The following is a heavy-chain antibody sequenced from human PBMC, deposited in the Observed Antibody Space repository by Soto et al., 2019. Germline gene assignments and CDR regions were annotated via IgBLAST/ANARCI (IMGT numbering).Heavy chain of an antibody. CDR1: GFTFSNYA. J-gene: IGHJ4*02. D-gene: IGHD3-16*01. CDR3: AKDRLAGGFDY. CDR2: VSATAGTT. V-gene: IGHV3-23*01. Sequence: WGALRLSCAASGFTFSNYAMSWVRQAPGKGLEWVSLVSATAGTTYYTDSVKGRFTISRDNSRNTVYLQMNSLRADDTAVYYCAKDRLAGGFDYWGQGTLVTVSS.